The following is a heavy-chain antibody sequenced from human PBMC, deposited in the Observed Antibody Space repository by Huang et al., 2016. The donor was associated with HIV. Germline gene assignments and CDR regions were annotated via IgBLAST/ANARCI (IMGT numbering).Heavy chain of an antibody. CDR1: GFNFSAFW. Sequence: EVHLVESGGDLVTPGGSLRLSCVASGFNFSAFWMSWVRQAPGKGLGGVATIKQEGSEKNYVDSLKGRFTISRDNAKNSVYLHLTSLRADDTAVYYCARGGIYYDVLTGRHYYYNGLDVWGQGTTVTVSS. CDR3: ARGGIYYDVLTGRHYYYNGLDV. V-gene: IGHV3-7*01. D-gene: IGHD3-9*01. J-gene: IGHJ6*02. CDR2: IKQEGSEK.